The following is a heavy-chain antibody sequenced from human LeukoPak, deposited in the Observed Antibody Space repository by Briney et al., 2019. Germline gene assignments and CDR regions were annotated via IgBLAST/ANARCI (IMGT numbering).Heavy chain of an antibody. D-gene: IGHD6-19*01. J-gene: IGHJ3*01. CDR1: GFTFKNYV. V-gene: IGHV3-30*03. Sequence: PGGSLRLSCAASGFTFKNYVIPWVRQPPGKGLEWVAVVSNDGGQKYYSDSVEGRFTVSRDNSKNTLSLQMSSLGLDDTAIYYCARGGASGWTLHLWGQGTMVTVSS. CDR2: VSNDGGQK. CDR3: ARGGASGWTLHL.